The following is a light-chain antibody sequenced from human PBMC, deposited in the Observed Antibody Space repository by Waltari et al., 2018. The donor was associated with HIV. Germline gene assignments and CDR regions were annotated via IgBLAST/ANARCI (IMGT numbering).Light chain of an antibody. CDR1: SSDIGGYNY. J-gene: IGLJ3*02. V-gene: IGLV2-14*01. CDR3: SSYTSGTTWV. Sequence: QSALTQPASVSGSPGQSITISCTGTSSDIGGYNYVSWHQHHPGRAPKLIIFVVSNRPSGVSNRFSGSKSGNTASLIISGLLAEDDADYYCSSYTSGTTWVFGGGTKLTVL. CDR2: VVS.